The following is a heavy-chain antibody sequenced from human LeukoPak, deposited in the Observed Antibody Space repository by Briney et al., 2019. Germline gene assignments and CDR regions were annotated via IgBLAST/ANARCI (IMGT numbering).Heavy chain of an antibody. CDR2: INPSSGDT. V-gene: IGHV1-2*02. CDR3: AGRPDTSMVAIFDY. CDR1: GYTFTGYY. Sequence: ASVKVSCKAGGYTFTGYYGHWVRQAPGQGLEWMGWINPSSGDTNYAQKFQGRVTMTGDTSISTAYMELSRLSSDDTAVYFCAGRPDTSMVAIFDYWGQGTLVTISS. D-gene: IGHD5-18*01. J-gene: IGHJ4*02.